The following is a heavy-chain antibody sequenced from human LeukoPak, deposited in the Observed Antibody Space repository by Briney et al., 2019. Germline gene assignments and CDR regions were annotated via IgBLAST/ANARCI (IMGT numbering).Heavy chain of an antibody. D-gene: IGHD1-14*01. CDR3: ARHEPPGARQHLDY. CDR2: IYNTGTT. CDR1: GCSISSSY. J-gene: IGHJ4*02. V-gene: IGHV4-59*08. Sequence: PSETLSLTCNVSGCSISSSYWSWIRQPPGKGLEWVGYIYNTGTTNYNPSLNSRVTISVDTSKNQLSLRLSSVTAADTAVYYCARHEPPGARQHLDYWGQGTLVTVSS.